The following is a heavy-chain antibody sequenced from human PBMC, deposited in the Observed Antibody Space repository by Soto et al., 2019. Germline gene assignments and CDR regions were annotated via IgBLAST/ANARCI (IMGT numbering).Heavy chain of an antibody. CDR3: ARYSSGLDY. D-gene: IGHD6-19*01. V-gene: IGHV3-33*01. J-gene: IGHJ4*02. Sequence: VQLVESGGGVVQPGRSLRLSCAASGFTFSNYGMHWVRQAPGKGLEWVSCIWYDGSNKYYVDSVKGRFTISRDNSKNTVYLQMNSLRAEDTAVYYCARYSSGLDYWGQGTLVTVSS. CDR2: IWYDGSNK. CDR1: GFTFSNYG.